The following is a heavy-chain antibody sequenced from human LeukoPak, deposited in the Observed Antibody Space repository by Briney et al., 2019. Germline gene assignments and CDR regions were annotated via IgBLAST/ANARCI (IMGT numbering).Heavy chain of an antibody. V-gene: IGHV2-5*01. CDR2: IYWNDDK. CDR3: AYSPPEDYDILTVYIWFDP. Sequence: SAHTLVKTTQTLTLTCTFCGFSLSASGVGVGWIRQPPGKALEWLALIYWNDDKRYSPSLKSRLTITKDTSKNQVVLTMTNMDPVDTATYYCAYSPPEDYDILTVYIWFDPWGQGTLVTVSS. J-gene: IGHJ5*02. D-gene: IGHD3-9*01. CDR1: GFSLSASGVG.